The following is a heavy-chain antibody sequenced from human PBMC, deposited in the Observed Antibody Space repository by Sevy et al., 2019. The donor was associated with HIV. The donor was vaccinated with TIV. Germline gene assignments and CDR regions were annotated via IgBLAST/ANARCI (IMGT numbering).Heavy chain of an antibody. CDR3: ALAAQVTMKVAGGFFEY. J-gene: IGHJ4*02. CDR2: IIPIFGTT. CDR1: GGTFSRYP. D-gene: IGHD3-22*01. V-gene: IGHV1-69*13. Sequence: ASVKVSCKASGGTFSRYPFIWVRQAPGQGLEWMGGIIPIFGTTTYAQKFHGRLRITADESMNTAYMELSSLRSEDTAIYYCALAAQVTMKVAGGFFEYWGKGTLVTVSS.